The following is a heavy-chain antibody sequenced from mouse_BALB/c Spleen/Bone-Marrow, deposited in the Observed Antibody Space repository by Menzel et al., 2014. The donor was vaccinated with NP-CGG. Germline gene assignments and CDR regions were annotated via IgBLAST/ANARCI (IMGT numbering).Heavy chain of an antibody. CDR3: ARDMGGLLFDS. Sequence: EVKLVESGGGLVQPGGSLRLSCATSGFTFTDYYMNWVRQPPGKALEWLAFIRNKAYGYTTEYSASVKGRFTISRDYSQNILYLQMNTLRAEDSATYYCARDMGGLLFDSWGQGTTLSVSS. V-gene: IGHV7-3*02. D-gene: IGHD1-1*01. CDR2: IRNKAYGYTT. J-gene: IGHJ2*01. CDR1: GFTFTDYY.